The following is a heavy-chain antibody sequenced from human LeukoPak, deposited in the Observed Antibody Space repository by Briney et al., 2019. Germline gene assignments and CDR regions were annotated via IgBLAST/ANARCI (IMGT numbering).Heavy chain of an antibody. CDR3: ARSPYSESYYGDAFDI. CDR2: ISWDGGRI. Sequence: PGGSLRLSCAASGFTFDDYAMHWVRQAPGKGLEWVSLISWDGGRIYYADSVKGRFTISRDNAKNSLYLQMNSRRAEDTALYYCARSPYSESYYGDAFDIWGRGTMVTVSS. J-gene: IGHJ3*02. D-gene: IGHD1-26*01. V-gene: IGHV3-43D*03. CDR1: GFTFDDYA.